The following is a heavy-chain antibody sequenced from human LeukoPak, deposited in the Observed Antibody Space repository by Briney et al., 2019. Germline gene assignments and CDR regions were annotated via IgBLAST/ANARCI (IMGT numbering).Heavy chain of an antibody. CDR3: ARSYYYGSGSYCFDY. V-gene: IGHV4-59*01. Sequence: KPSETLSLTCTVSGGSISSYYWSWIRQPPGKGLEWIGYIYYSGSTNYNPSLKSRVTISVDTSKNQFSLKLSSVTAADTAVYYCARSYYYGSGSYCFDYWGQGTLVTASS. CDR2: IYYSGST. D-gene: IGHD3-10*01. J-gene: IGHJ4*02. CDR1: GGSISSYY.